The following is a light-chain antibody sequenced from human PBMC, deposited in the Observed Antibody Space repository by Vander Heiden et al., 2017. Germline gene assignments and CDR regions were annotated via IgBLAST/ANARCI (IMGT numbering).Light chain of an antibody. CDR2: EVT. V-gene: IGLV2-8*01. Sequence: QSALTQPPSASASPGQSVTVPCTGTGSDVGDYKYVSWYQPHPGKAPKLMIYEVTKRPSGVPDRFSGSKSGNTASLTVSGLQAEDEADYYCISYAGSNNLVFGGGTKLTVL. CDR3: ISYAGSNNLV. J-gene: IGLJ2*01. CDR1: GSDVGDYKY.